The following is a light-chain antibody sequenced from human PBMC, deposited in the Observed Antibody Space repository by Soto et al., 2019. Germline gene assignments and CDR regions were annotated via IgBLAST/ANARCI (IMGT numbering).Light chain of an antibody. J-gene: IGKJ1*01. CDR1: QSVSSSY. Sequence: EIVLTQSPGTLSLSPGERATLSCRASQSVSSSYLAWYQQKPGQAPRLLIYGSSSRATGIPDRFSGSGSGTDFALTISRLEPEDFALYYCQQYGSSQSFGQRTKVEIK. CDR2: GSS. V-gene: IGKV3-20*01. CDR3: QQYGSSQS.